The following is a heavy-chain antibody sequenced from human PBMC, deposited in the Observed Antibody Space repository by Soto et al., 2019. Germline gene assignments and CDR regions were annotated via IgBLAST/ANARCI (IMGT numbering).Heavy chain of an antibody. J-gene: IGHJ6*02. CDR1: GFTFSHYE. CDR2: ISPSSGAI. D-gene: IGHD2-2*01. V-gene: IGHV3-48*03. CDR3: ARDYGGSSTTCDFLDV. Sequence: GGSLRLSCVASGFTFSHYEMNWVRQAPGQGLEWLSYISPSSGAIYYADSVKGRFTISRDNAKNSLLLQMNSLRAEDTALYFCARDYGGSSTTCDFLDVWGQGTTVTVSS.